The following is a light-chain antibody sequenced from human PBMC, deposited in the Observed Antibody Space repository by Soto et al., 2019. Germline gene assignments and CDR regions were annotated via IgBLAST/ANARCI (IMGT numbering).Light chain of an antibody. CDR1: SSDVGNSNG. Sequence: QSVLTQPPSVSGSPGQSVAISCTGTSSDVGNSNGVSWYHQPPGTAPKLMIYDVNNRPSGVPDRFSGSKSGNTASLTISGLQAEDEGDHHCSTYTSSSTYVFGTGSKVTVL. J-gene: IGLJ1*01. CDR2: DVN. V-gene: IGLV2-18*02. CDR3: STYTSSSTYV.